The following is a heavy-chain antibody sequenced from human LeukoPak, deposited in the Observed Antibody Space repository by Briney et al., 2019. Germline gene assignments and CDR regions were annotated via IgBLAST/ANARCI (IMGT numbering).Heavy chain of an antibody. CDR1: GYTFTGYY. V-gene: IGHV1-2*02. Sequence: ASVKVSCKASGYTFTGYYMHWVRQAPGQGLEWMGWINPNSGGTNYAQKFQGRVTMTRDTSISTAYMELSRLRSDDTAVYYCARDLLAMIPSFSGEYWGQGTLVTVSS. D-gene: IGHD5-12*01. CDR2: INPNSGGT. J-gene: IGHJ4*02. CDR3: ARDLLAMIPSFSGEY.